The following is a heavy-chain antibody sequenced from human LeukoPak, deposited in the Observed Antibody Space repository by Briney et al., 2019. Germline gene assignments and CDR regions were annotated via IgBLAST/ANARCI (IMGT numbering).Heavy chain of an antibody. CDR1: GGSISSRSYF. V-gene: IGHV4-39*01. J-gene: IGHJ4*02. CDR3: VMWFGELYYFDY. Sequence: SETLSLTCTVSGGSISSRSYFWGWIRQPPGKGLEWIGSIYYSGSTYYNPSLKSRDTISVDTSKNQFSLRLHSVTAADTAVYYCVMWFGELYYFDYWGQGTLVTVSS. CDR2: IYYSGST. D-gene: IGHD3-10*01.